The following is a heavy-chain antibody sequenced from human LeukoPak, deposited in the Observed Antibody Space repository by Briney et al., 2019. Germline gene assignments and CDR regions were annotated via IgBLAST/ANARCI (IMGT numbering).Heavy chain of an antibody. CDR3: ARWDY. CDR1: GFTFSSYN. J-gene: IGHJ4*02. V-gene: IGHV3-48*02. CDR2: ISTSSSTI. Sequence: TGGSLRLSCAASGFTFSSYNMNSVRQAPGKGLEWVSYISTSSSTIFYADSVKGRFTISRGNAKNSLYLQMNSLRDEDTAVYYCARWDYWGQGTLVTVSS.